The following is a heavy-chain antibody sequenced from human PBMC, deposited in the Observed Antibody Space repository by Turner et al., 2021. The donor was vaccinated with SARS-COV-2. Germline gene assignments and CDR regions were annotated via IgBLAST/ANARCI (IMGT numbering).Heavy chain of an antibody. CDR1: GGSISSYY. V-gene: IGHV4-59*01. CDR2: IYYSGST. CDR3: ARNRYDFWSGYYYSWFDP. D-gene: IGHD3-3*01. J-gene: IGHJ5*02. Sequence: QVQLQESGLGLVKPSETLSLTCTVSGGSISSYYWSWIRQPPGKGLEWIGYIYYSGSTNYNPSLKSRVTISVDTSKNQFSLKLSSVTAADTAVYYCARNRYDFWSGYYYSWFDPWGQGTLVTVSS.